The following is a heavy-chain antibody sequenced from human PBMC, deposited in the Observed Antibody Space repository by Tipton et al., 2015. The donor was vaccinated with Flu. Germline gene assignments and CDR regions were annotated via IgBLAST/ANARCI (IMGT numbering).Heavy chain of an antibody. Sequence: QLVQSGAEVKKPGASVKVSCKASGYIFTKYYMHWVRQAPGQGLEWMGIIDPSGGSTTYAQRFQGRVTMTRDTSTSTVYMELSSLRSEDTAVYYCATFYGSKSSPVGDWGQGTLVTVSS. CDR3: ATFYGSKSSPVGD. CDR2: IDPSGGST. V-gene: IGHV1-46*01. J-gene: IGHJ4*02. D-gene: IGHD4-23*01. CDR1: GYIFTKYY.